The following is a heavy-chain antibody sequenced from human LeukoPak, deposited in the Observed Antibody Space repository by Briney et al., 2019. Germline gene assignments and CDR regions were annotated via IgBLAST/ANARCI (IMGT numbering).Heavy chain of an antibody. J-gene: IGHJ6*02. CDR3: AKDQGLTAPPPNGLDF. Sequence: PGASVKVSCKTSGGTFSSSAITWVRQAPGQGLEWMGRIIPVLNITTYAQKFQGRVTFTGDTSTSTVYMELSSLRSEETAVYYCAKDQGLTAPPPNGLDFGGQGNTVIVS. V-gene: IGHV1-69*04. D-gene: IGHD5-18*01. CDR2: IIPVLNIT. CDR1: GGTFSSSA.